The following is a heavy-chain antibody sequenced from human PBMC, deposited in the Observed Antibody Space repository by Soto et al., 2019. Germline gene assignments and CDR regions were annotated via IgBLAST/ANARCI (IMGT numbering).Heavy chain of an antibody. CDR2: IIPIFGTA. D-gene: IGHD3-22*01. J-gene: IGHJ5*02. Sequence: QVQLVQSGAEVKKPGSSVKVSCKASGGTFSSYAISWVRQAPGQGLEWMGGIIPIFGTANYAKKFQGRVTITADKSTSTAYMELSSLRSEDTAVYYCARDYPDHYDSSGYYFGGWFDPWGQGTLVTVSS. CDR1: GGTFSSYA. V-gene: IGHV1-69*06. CDR3: ARDYPDHYDSSGYYFGGWFDP.